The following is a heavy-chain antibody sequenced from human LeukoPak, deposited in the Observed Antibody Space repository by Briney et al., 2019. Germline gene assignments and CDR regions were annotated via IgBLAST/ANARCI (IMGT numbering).Heavy chain of an antibody. Sequence: ASVTVSCKASGYTFTSYGISWVRQAPGQGLEWMGWISAYNGNTNCAQKLQGRVTMTTDTSTSTAYMELRSLRSDDTAVYYCARSPHVFPFDYWGQGTLVTVSS. J-gene: IGHJ4*02. CDR2: ISAYNGNT. D-gene: IGHD2-21*01. CDR3: ARSPHVFPFDY. V-gene: IGHV1-18*01. CDR1: GYTFTSYG.